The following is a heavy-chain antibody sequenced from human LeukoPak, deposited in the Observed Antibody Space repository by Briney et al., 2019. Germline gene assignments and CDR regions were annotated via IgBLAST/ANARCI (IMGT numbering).Heavy chain of an antibody. CDR3: AREGYFDTSGYFEY. J-gene: IGHJ4*02. D-gene: IGHD3-22*01. V-gene: IGHV4-59*01. CDR2: IYYSGST. Sequence: SETLSLTCSVSGGFMTSYYWSWIRQTPVKGLEWIGYIYYSGSTNYNPSFRSRATVSVDKSNNRFSLKLSAVTAADSAIYYCAREGYFDTSGYFEYWGQGILVTVSP. CDR1: GGFMTSYY.